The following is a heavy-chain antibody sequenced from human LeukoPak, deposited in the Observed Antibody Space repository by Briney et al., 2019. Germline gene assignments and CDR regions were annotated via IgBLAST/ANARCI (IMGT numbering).Heavy chain of an antibody. Sequence: SETLSLTCTVSGGSISSGGYYWSWIRQHPGKGLEWIGYIYYSGSTYYNPSLKSRVTISVDTSKNQFSLKLSPVTAADTAVYYCARTDCSSTSCPYYFDYWGQGTLVTVSS. J-gene: IGHJ4*02. D-gene: IGHD2-2*01. CDR3: ARTDCSSTSCPYYFDY. CDR1: GGSISSGGYY. CDR2: IYYSGST. V-gene: IGHV4-31*03.